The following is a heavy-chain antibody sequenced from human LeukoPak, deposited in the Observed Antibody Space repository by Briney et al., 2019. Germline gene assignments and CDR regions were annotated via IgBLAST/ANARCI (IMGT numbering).Heavy chain of an antibody. CDR3: ARVFGYSYGYTRFGY. Sequence: PSETLSLTCAVYGGSFSGYYWSWIRQPPGKGLEWIGEINHSGSTNYNPSLKSRVTISVDTSKNQFSLKLSSVTAADTAVYYCARVFGYSYGYTRFGYCGQGTLVTVSS. CDR1: GGSFSGYY. CDR2: INHSGST. J-gene: IGHJ4*02. D-gene: IGHD5-18*01. V-gene: IGHV4-34*01.